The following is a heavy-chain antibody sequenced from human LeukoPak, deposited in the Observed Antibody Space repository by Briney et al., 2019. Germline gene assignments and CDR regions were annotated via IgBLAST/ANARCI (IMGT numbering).Heavy chain of an antibody. J-gene: IGHJ4*02. CDR2: INPNSGGT. D-gene: IGHD2-2*01. V-gene: IGHV1-2*02. CDR1: GYTFTGYY. Sequence: ASVKVSCKASGYTFTGYYMHWLRQAPGQGLEWMGWINPNSGGTNYAQKFQGRVTMTRDTSISTAYMELSRLRSDDTAVYYCARVATVSRTSEWHYWGQGTLVTVSS. CDR3: ARVATVSRTSEWHY.